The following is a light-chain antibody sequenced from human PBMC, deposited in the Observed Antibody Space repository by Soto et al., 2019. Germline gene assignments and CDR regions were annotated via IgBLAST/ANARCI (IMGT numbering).Light chain of an antibody. CDR3: QQSYVTPYT. Sequence: DIQMTQSPSSLSTFVGDTVTITCRASQGIDKYLNWYRQKPGKAPNLLIYTTSTLQSGVPSRFSGSGYRKHFTLTISSLQPEDFATYYCQQSYVTPYTFGQGTKLQIK. CDR2: TTS. CDR1: QGIDKY. J-gene: IGKJ2*01. V-gene: IGKV1-39*01.